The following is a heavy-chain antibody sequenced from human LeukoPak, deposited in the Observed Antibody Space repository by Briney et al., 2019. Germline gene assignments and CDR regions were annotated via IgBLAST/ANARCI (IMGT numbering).Heavy chain of an antibody. Sequence: GGSLRLSCAASGFTFSSYGMHWVRQAPGKGLEWVAVISYDGSNKYYADSVKGRFTISRDNSKNTLYLQMNSLRAEDTAVYYCARDFSNGDYEEILDYWGQGTLVTVSS. CDR3: ARDFSNGDYEEILDY. D-gene: IGHD4-17*01. V-gene: IGHV3-30*03. CDR1: GFTFSSYG. J-gene: IGHJ4*02. CDR2: ISYDGSNK.